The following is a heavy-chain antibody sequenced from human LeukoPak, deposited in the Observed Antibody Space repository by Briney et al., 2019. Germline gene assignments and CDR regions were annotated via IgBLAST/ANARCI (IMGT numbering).Heavy chain of an antibody. CDR3: AREGYDSSGYYYDY. D-gene: IGHD3-22*01. V-gene: IGHV1-2*02. J-gene: IGHJ4*02. Sequence: ASVEVSCKASGYTFTGYYMHWVRQAPGQGLEWMGWINPNSGGTNYAQKFQGRVTMTRDTSISTAYMELSRLRSDDTAVYYCAREGYDSSGYYYDYWGQGTLVTVSS. CDR2: INPNSGGT. CDR1: GYTFTGYY.